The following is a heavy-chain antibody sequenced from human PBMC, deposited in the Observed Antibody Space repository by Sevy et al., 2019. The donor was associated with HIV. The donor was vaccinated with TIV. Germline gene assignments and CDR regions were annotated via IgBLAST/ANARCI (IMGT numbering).Heavy chain of an antibody. CDR3: ARGIRRGIAAAGTAFDY. V-gene: IGHV1-18*01. CDR2: ISAYNGNT. CDR1: GYTFTSYG. Sequence: ASVKVSCKASGYTFTSYGISWVRQAPGQGLEWMGWISAYNGNTNYAQKLQGRVTMTTDTSTSTAYMELRSLRSDDTAVYYCARGIRRGIAAAGTAFDYWGQGTLVTVSS. J-gene: IGHJ4*02. D-gene: IGHD6-13*01.